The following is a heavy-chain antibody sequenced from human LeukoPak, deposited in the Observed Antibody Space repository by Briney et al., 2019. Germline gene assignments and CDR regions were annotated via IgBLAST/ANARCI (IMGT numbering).Heavy chain of an antibody. V-gene: IGHV1-58*02. J-gene: IGHJ6*02. CDR2: IVVGSGNT. Sequence: GTSVKVSFKASGFTFTSSAMQWVRQARGQRLEWIGWIVVGSGNTNYAQKFQERVTITRDMSTSTAYMELSSLRSEDTAVYYCAAPMDGDTAMVMSGMDVWGQGTTVTVSS. CDR1: GFTFTSSA. D-gene: IGHD5-18*01. CDR3: AAPMDGDTAMVMSGMDV.